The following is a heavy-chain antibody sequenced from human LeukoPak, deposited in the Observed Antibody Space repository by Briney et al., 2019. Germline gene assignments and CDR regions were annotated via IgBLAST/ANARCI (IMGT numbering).Heavy chain of an antibody. CDR1: GFTFSNYA. Sequence: KAGGSLRLSCAASGFTFSNYAMSWVRQAPGKGLEWVSSITSGGDYIYYADSVKGRFTTSRNNAKNSLSLQLNSLRVEDTAVYYCARGHYDVLAASYKWTPDYWGQGTLVTVSS. J-gene: IGHJ4*02. CDR2: ITSGGDYI. CDR3: ARGHYDVLAASYKWTPDY. V-gene: IGHV3-21*01. D-gene: IGHD3-9*01.